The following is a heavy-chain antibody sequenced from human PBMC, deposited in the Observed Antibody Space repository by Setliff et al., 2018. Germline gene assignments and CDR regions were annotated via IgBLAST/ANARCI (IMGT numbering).Heavy chain of an antibody. D-gene: IGHD3-10*01. Sequence: ASVKVSCKASGYTFTGYYMHWVRQAPGQGLEWMGWISVYNCKTKYAQKFQGRVTMTTDTSTRTAYMEVTSLRSDDTAMYYCARDGDYFGSGNRFDPWGQGTLVTVSS. CDR3: ARDGDYFGSGNRFDP. J-gene: IGHJ5*02. CDR2: ISVYNCKT. CDR1: GYTFTGYY. V-gene: IGHV1-18*04.